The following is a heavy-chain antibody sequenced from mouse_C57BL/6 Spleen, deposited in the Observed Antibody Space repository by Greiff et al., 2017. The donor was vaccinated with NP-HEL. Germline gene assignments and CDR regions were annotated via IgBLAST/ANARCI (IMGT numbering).Heavy chain of an antibody. CDR2: IDPSDSYT. D-gene: IGHD3-2*02. V-gene: IGHV1-69*01. CDR1: GYTFTSYW. CDR3: ARYEDSSGWFAY. Sequence: QVHVKQPGAELVMPGASVKLSCKASGYTFTSYWMHWVKQRPGQGLEWIGEIDPSDSYTNYNQKFKGKSTLTVDKSSSTAYMQLSSLTSEDSAVYYCARYEDSSGWFAYWGQGTLVTVSA. J-gene: IGHJ3*01.